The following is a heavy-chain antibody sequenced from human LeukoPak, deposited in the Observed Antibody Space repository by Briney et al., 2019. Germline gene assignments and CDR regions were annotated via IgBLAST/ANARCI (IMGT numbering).Heavy chain of an antibody. CDR2: IRSMSAGGTV. J-gene: IGHJ4*02. V-gene: IGHV3-15*01. CDR3: TKVGVYYYDA. Sequence: PGGPLRLSCTASGLTFSNAWMTWVRQVPGKGLEWVGRIRSMSAGGTVDYAAPVQGRFTISRDDSKNTVYLHMNSLRTEDTAIYYCTKVGVYYYDAWGQGTLVTVSS. D-gene: IGHD2-8*01. CDR1: GLTFSNAW.